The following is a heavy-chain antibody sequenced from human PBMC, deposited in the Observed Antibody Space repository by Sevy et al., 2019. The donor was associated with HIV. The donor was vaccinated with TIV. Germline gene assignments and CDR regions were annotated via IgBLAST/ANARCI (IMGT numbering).Heavy chain of an antibody. J-gene: IGHJ6*03. V-gene: IGHV4-38-2*01. CDR2: IYHSGTT. D-gene: IGHD3-3*01. CDR3: ARARRPETNYFCMDV. CDR1: GFSISNNFY. Sequence: SETLSLTCDVSGFSISNNFYWGWIRQPPGKGLEWIGSIYHSGTTYYSPSLNSRVTISVDMSNNQFALRLTSVTAADTAVYYCARARRPETNYFCMDVSGKRTPVTVSS.